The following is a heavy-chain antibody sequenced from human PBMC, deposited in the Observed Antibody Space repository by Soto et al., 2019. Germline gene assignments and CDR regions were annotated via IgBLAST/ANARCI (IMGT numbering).Heavy chain of an antibody. J-gene: IGHJ5*02. Sequence: SETLSLTCTVSGGSFSPNYWAWIRQPSGKGLEWIGYIYYAGTTSYNPSLKSRVTITLETSKSQFSLRLTSVTASDTAVYYCARLGAYYQSLDPWGQGTVVTVSS. CDR3: ARLGAYYQSLDP. V-gene: IGHV4-59*08. D-gene: IGHD2-21*01. CDR2: IYYAGTT. CDR1: GGSFSPNY.